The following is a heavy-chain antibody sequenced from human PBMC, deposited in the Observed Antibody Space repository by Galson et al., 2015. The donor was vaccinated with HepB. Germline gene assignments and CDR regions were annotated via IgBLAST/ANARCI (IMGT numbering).Heavy chain of an antibody. CDR1: GGTTGNTNYY. CDR2: IDFRGST. J-gene: IGHJ4*02. V-gene: IGHV4-39*01. D-gene: IGHD3-9*01. CDR3: AGQPRYGPFDY. Sequence: TLSLTCTVSGGTTGNTNYYWVWIRQPPGKGLDRIGNIDFRGSTYYNPSLKSRVTISVDTSKNQFSLRLTSVTAADTALYFCAGQPRYGPFDYWGQGALVAVSS.